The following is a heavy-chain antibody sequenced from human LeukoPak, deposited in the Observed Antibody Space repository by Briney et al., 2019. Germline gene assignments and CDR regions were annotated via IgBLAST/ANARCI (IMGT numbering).Heavy chain of an antibody. CDR1: GFTISDYW. Sequence: GGSLRLSCAASGFTISDYWMHWVRQAPGKGLVWVSRINGDGSRTGYADSVKGRITISRDNAKNTLHLQMNSLRAEDTAVYYCAREKRYDDFDYWGQGTLVTVSS. J-gene: IGHJ4*02. D-gene: IGHD5-12*01. CDR2: INGDGSRT. V-gene: IGHV3-74*01. CDR3: AREKRYDDFDY.